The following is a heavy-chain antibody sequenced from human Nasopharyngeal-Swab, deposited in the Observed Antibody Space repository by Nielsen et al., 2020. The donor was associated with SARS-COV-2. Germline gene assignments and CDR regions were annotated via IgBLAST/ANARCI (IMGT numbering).Heavy chain of an antibody. V-gene: IGHV3-66*01. J-gene: IGHJ6*02. Sequence: GESLKISCAASGFTVSSNYMSWVRQAPGKGLEWVSVIYSGGSTYYADSVKGRFTISRDNSKNTLYLQMNSLRAEDTAVYYCARETYYDYVWGSYRADYYYGMDVWGQGTTVTVSS. CDR2: IYSGGST. CDR3: ARETYYDYVWGSYRADYYYGMDV. D-gene: IGHD3-16*02. CDR1: GFTVSSNY.